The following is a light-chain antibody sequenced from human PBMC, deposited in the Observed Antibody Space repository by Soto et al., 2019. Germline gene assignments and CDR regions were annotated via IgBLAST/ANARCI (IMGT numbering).Light chain of an antibody. CDR3: RPYAGSTNYV. CDR2: EGT. Sequence: QSVLTQPASVSGSPGQSITISCTGTRSDVGNYNLVSWYQQRPGKAPKLMIYEGTKRPSGVSNRFSGSKSGITASLTNSGVQAEDQGDYYCRPYAGSTNYVFGTGTKLTVL. CDR1: RSDVGNYNL. V-gene: IGLV2-23*01. J-gene: IGLJ1*01.